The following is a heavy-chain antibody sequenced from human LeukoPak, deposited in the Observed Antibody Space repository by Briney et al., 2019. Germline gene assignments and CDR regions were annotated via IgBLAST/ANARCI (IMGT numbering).Heavy chain of an antibody. J-gene: IGHJ4*02. D-gene: IGHD3-22*01. V-gene: IGHV3-30-3*01. Sequence: PGRSLRLSCAASGFTFSSYAMHWVRQAPGKGLEWVAVISYDGSNKYYADSVKGRFTISRDNSKNTLYLQMNSLRAEDTAVHYCARATYYYDSSGYSLGYWGQGTLVTVSS. CDR1: GFTFSSYA. CDR2: ISYDGSNK. CDR3: ARATYYYDSSGYSLGY.